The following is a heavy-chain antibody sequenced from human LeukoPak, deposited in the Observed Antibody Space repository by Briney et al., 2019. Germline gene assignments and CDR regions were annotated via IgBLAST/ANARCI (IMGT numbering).Heavy chain of an antibody. V-gene: IGHV4-34*01. D-gene: IGHD3-22*01. Sequence: SETLSLTCAVYGGSFSGYYRSWIRQPPGKGLEWIGEINHSGSTNYNPSLKSRVTISVDTSKNQFSLKLSSVTAADTAVYYCARVLYDSSGYYRVEAFDIWGQGTMVTVSS. CDR1: GGSFSGYY. CDR3: ARVLYDSSGYYRVEAFDI. CDR2: INHSGST. J-gene: IGHJ3*02.